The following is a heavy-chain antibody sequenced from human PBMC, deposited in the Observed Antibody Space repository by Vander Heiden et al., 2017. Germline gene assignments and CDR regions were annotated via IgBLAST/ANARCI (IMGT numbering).Heavy chain of an antibody. V-gene: IGHV1-46*01. CDR2: INTSGGGT. D-gene: IGHD6-6*01. J-gene: IGHJ4*02. Sequence: QVHLVQSGAEVKKPGASLTVSCKASGYTCPTYYIHWVRRAPGQGLEWVGVINTSGGGTNYAQKFQGRVTMTRDTSTSTVYMELSSLRSGDTAVYFCARESLSSLDYWGQGTLVTVSS. CDR3: ARESLSSLDY. CDR1: GYTCPTYY.